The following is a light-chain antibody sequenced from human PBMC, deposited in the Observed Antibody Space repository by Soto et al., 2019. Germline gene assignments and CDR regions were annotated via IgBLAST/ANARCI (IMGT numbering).Light chain of an antibody. CDR2: GAS. V-gene: IGKV3-20*01. CDR1: QSIGSSY. CDR3: QQLNGSPWT. Sequence: EIVLTQSPGTLSLSPEARATLSCRASQSIGSSYLAWYQQKPGQAPRLLIYGASTRATGIPDRFSGSGSGTDFTLTIASLQPEDFATYYCQQLNGSPWTFGQGTKVDIK. J-gene: IGKJ1*01.